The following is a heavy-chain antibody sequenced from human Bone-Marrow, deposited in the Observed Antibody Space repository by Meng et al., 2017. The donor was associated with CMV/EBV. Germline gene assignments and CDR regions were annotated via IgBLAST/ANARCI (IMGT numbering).Heavy chain of an antibody. CDR2: VYNSGRT. Sequence: SETLSLTCTVSGGSISNSYWNWIRQPPGKGLEWIGYVYNSGRTNYNPSLKSRVTISVDTSKNQFSLKLSSVTAADTAVYYCARGSPNNGWYQIDYWGQGTLVAVSS. CDR3: ARGSPNNGWYQIDY. CDR1: GGSISNSY. V-gene: IGHV4-59*01. J-gene: IGHJ4*02. D-gene: IGHD6-19*01.